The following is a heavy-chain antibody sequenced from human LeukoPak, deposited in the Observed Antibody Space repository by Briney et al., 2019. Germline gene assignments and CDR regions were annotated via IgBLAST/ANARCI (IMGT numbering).Heavy chain of an antibody. CDR1: GFTFSSYA. D-gene: IGHD6-19*01. CDR2: ISYDGSNK. J-gene: IGHJ4*02. Sequence: GGSLRLSCAAPGFTFSSYAMHWVRQAPCKGLEWVAVISYDGSNKYYADSVKGRFTISRDNSKNTLYVQMNSLRAEDTAVYYCARDRYSSGPYYFDYWGQGTLVTVSS. CDR3: ARDRYSSGPYYFDY. V-gene: IGHV3-30-3*01.